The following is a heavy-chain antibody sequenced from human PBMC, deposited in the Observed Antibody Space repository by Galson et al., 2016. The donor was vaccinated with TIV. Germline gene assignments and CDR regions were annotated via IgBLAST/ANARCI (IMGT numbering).Heavy chain of an antibody. CDR3: ARGAYGSYYYGSDN. D-gene: IGHD4-17*01. V-gene: IGHV1-8*01. CDR1: GYTFLSYD. Sequence: SVKVSCKASGYTFLSYDINWVRQAPGQGLEWMGWMSPHSGNTGYSQKFLGRVSMTRNMSISTAYMELSSLRSEDTAVYYCARGAYGSYYYGSDNWGQGTTVTVSS. J-gene: IGHJ6*02. CDR2: MSPHSGNT.